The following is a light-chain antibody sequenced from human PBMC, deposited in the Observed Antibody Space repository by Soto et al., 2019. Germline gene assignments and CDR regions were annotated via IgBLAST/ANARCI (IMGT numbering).Light chain of an antibody. J-gene: IGLJ1*01. Sequence: QSALTQPASVSGSPGQSITISCTGTSSDIGAFTFVSWYQQHPGKVPKLMIFDVNRRPSGVSDRFSGSKSGNTASLTISWLQAEDEGDYYCSSYTSSSTHVFGSGTKLTVL. CDR1: SSDIGAFTF. CDR3: SSYTSSSTHV. V-gene: IGLV2-14*03. CDR2: DVN.